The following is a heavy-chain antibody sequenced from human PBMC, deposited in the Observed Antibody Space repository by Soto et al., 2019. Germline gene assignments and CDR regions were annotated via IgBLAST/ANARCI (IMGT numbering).Heavy chain of an antibody. D-gene: IGHD1-1*01. CDR1: GYTFTNYG. Sequence: QVQLVQSGAEVKKPGASVKVSCRASGYTFTNYGINWVRQAPGQGLEWMGWISGYNGNVNYAQNFQGRVTMTTDTSTSTAYMQLTSLTSDDTAVYYCARGSIIWNEDKWFDPWGQGTLVTVSS. V-gene: IGHV1-18*01. J-gene: IGHJ5*02. CDR2: ISGYNGNV. CDR3: ARGSIIWNEDKWFDP.